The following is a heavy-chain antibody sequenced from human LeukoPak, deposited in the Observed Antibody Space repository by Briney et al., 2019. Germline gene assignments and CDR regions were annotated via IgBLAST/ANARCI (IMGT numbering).Heavy chain of an antibody. CDR3: AKDHDYDFWSGYYDY. Sequence: PGGSLRLSCAASGFTFSSYGMHWVRQAPGKGLEWVAVISYDGSNKYYADSVKGRFTISRDNSKNTLYLQMNSLRAEDTAVYYCAKDHDYDFWSGYYDYWGQGTLVTVSS. CDR2: ISYDGSNK. D-gene: IGHD3-3*01. V-gene: IGHV3-30*18. J-gene: IGHJ4*02. CDR1: GFTFSSYG.